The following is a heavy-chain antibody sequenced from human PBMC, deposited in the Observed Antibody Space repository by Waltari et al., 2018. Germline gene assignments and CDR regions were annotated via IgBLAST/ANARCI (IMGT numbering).Heavy chain of an antibody. CDR2: VSSRSTFI. CDR1: GFAFSDYT. Sequence: EVEVVESGGGVVKPGGSLRLSCVASGFAFSDYTMDWVRQAPGKGVEWVSSVSSRSTFIYYADSVDGRFTISRDNAKNSVYLEMNSLRAEDTAIYYCTRERWVPDHWGQGTLVTVSS. CDR3: TRERWVPDH. D-gene: IGHD4-17*01. J-gene: IGHJ4*02. V-gene: IGHV3-21*02.